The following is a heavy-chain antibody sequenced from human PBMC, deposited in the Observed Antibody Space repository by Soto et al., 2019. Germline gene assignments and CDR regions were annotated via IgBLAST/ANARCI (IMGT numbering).Heavy chain of an antibody. CDR2: IYHSGST. CDR1: GGSISSGGYS. D-gene: IGHD2-8*01. Sequence: SETLSLTCAVSGGSISSGGYSWSWIRQPPGKGLEWIGYIYHSGSTYYNPSLKSRVTISVDRSKNQFSLKLSSVTAADTAVYYCARRLMDGWFDPWGQGTLVTVS. CDR3: ARRLMDGWFDP. V-gene: IGHV4-30-2*01. J-gene: IGHJ5*02.